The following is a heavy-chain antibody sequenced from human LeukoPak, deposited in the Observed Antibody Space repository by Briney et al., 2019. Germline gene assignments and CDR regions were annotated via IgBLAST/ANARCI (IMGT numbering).Heavy chain of an antibody. CDR3: ARRPWAWAAGTAFDY. D-gene: IGHD6-13*01. CDR1: GVSISSSNSY. J-gene: IGHJ4*02. CDR2: INHSGST. V-gene: IGHV4-39*07. Sequence: SETLSLTCTVSGVSISSSNSYWGWIRQPPGKGLEWIGEINHSGSTNYNPSLKSRVTISVDTSKNQFSLKLSSVTAADTAVYYCARRPWAWAAGTAFDYWGQGTLVTVSS.